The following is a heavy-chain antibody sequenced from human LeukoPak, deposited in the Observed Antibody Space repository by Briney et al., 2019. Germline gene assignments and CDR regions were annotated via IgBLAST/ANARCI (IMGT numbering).Heavy chain of an antibody. CDR3: ARGNYDSSGYHDY. CDR1: GYTFTSYA. CDR2: INAGNGNT. V-gene: IGHV1-3*01. Sequence: GASVKVSCKASGYTFTSYAMHWVRQAPGQRLEWMGWINAGNGNTKYSRKFQGRVTITRDTSASTAYMELSSLRSEDTAVYYCARGNYDSSGYHDYWGQGTLVTVSS. J-gene: IGHJ4*02. D-gene: IGHD3-22*01.